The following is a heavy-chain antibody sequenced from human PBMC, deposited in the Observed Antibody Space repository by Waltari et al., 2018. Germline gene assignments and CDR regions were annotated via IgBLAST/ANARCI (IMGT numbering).Heavy chain of an antibody. CDR2: IYYSGST. D-gene: IGHD5-12*01. CDR1: GGSISSSSYY. V-gene: IGHV4-39*07. Sequence: QLQLQESGPGLVKPSETLSLTCTVSGGSISSSSYYWGWIRQPPGKGLEWIGSIYYSGSTYYNPSLKSRVTISVDTSKNQFSLKLSSVTAADTAVYYCARGPREYSGYDYLGAYYFDYWGQGTLVTVSS. CDR3: ARGPREYSGYDYLGAYYFDY. J-gene: IGHJ4*02.